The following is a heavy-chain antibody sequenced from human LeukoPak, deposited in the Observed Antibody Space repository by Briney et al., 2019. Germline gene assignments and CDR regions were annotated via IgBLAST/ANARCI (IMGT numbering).Heavy chain of an antibody. Sequence: SETLSLTCAVYGGSFSGYYWSWIRQPPGQGLEWIGEINHSGSTNYNPSLKSRVTISVDTSKNQFSLKLSSVTAADTAVYYCARGLDCSSTSCYRDLDYWGQGTLVTVSS. V-gene: IGHV4-34*01. J-gene: IGHJ4*02. CDR2: INHSGST. D-gene: IGHD2-2*01. CDR3: ARGLDCSSTSCYRDLDY. CDR1: GGSFSGYY.